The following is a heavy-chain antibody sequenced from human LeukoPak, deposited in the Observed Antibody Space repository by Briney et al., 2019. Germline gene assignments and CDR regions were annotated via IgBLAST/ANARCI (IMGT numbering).Heavy chain of an antibody. J-gene: IGHJ4*02. CDR1: GSTFSDYY. CDR2: ISSSGSTI. V-gene: IGHV3-11*01. CDR3: ARPRYCSSTSCYTRDSSGWYALFGY. Sequence: KSGGSLRLSCAASGSTFSDYYMSWIRQAPGKGLEWVSYISSSGSTIYYADSVKGRFTISRDNAKNSLYLQMNSLRAEDTAVYYCARPRYCSSTSCYTRDSSGWYALFGYWGQGTLVTVSS. D-gene: IGHD2-2*02.